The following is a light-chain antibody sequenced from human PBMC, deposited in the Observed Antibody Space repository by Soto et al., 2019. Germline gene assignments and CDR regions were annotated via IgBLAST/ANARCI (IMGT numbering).Light chain of an antibody. Sequence: VLTQSPTTLSLSPGERATLSCRASQSVKTYVAWYQQKPGQAPRLLIYDSSNRATGIPARFSGSGSGTDFTLTISSLEPEDFAVYYCQQRHSWPLYTFGQGTRLEIK. CDR1: QSVKTY. V-gene: IGKV3-11*01. CDR3: QQRHSWPLYT. CDR2: DSS. J-gene: IGKJ2*01.